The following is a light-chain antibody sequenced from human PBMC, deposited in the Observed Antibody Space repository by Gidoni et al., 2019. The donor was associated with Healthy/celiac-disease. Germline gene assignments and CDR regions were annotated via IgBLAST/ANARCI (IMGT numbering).Light chain of an antibody. Sequence: IVLTQSPGTLSLSPGERATLSCRASQSVSSSYVAWYQQKPGQAPRLLIYGASSRATGIPDRFSGSGSGTDFTLTISRLEPEDFAVYYCQQYGSSPRFTFGPGTKVDIK. CDR1: QSVSSSY. CDR3: QQYGSSPRFT. V-gene: IGKV3-20*01. CDR2: GAS. J-gene: IGKJ3*01.